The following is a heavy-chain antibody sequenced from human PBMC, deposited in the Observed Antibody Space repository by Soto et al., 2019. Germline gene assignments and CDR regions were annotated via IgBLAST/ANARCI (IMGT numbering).Heavy chain of an antibody. D-gene: IGHD2-21*01. CDR2: IGGSGGNT. Sequence: GGSLRLSCAASGFTFSNYAMSWVRQAPGKGLEWVSAIGGSGGNTYYADSVKGRFTISRDNSKNTLYLQMNSLRAEDTTIYYCAKGGYSSPFDYWGQGTLVTAPQ. J-gene: IGHJ4*02. V-gene: IGHV3-23*01. CDR3: AKGGYSSPFDY. CDR1: GFTFSNYA.